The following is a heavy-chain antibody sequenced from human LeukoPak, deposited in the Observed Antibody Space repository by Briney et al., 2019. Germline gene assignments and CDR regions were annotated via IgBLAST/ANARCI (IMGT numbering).Heavy chain of an antibody. CDR3: ARDLYSSGP. CDR1: GFIVSSRH. CDR2: IYSGGGT. V-gene: IGHV3-66*01. D-gene: IGHD3-22*01. J-gene: IGHJ5*02. Sequence: PGGSLRLPCAASGFIVSSRHMSWVRQAPGKGLEWVSVIYSGGGTNYADSVKGRFTISRDNSKNTLYLQLNSLRAEDTAVYYCARDLYSSGPWGQGTLVTVSS.